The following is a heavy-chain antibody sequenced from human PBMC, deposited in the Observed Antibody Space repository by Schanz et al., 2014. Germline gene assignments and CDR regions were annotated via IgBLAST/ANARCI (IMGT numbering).Heavy chain of an antibody. CDR2: ISGSGGST. CDR1: GFAVDNYY. CDR3: AASSGWHPSTDY. V-gene: IGHV3-23*04. D-gene: IGHD6-19*01. Sequence: EVQLVASGGGLVQPGGSLRLSCAASGFAVDNYYMSCVRQAPGRGLEWVSGISGSGGSTYYADSVKGRFTISRDNSKNTLYLQMNSLRAEDTAVYYCAASSGWHPSTDYWGQGTLVTVSS. J-gene: IGHJ4*02.